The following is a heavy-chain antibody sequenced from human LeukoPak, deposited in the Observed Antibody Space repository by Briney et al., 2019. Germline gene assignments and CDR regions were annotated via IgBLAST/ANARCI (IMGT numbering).Heavy chain of an antibody. J-gene: IGHJ3*01. CDR2: IYYSGST. D-gene: IGHD6-6*01. CDR3: AREYSSSSGRRAFDF. Sequence: PSETLSLTCTVSGGSISGYYWSWIRQPPGKGLEWIGYIYYSGSTNYNPSLKSRVTISVDTSKNQFSLKLRSVTAADTAVYYCAREYSSSSGRRAFDFWGQGTMVTVSS. CDR1: GGSISGYY. V-gene: IGHV4-59*08.